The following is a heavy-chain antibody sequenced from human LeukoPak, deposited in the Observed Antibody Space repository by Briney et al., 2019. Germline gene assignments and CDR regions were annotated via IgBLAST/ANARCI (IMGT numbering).Heavy chain of an antibody. CDR3: AKDLGEGYCSSTSCGFDL. CDR2: ISNRDSYT. Sequence: GGSLRLSCEASGFTFSDYHMSWIRQAPGKGLEWVSSISNRDSYTNYADSVKGRFTISRDNAKNSLYLQMNSLRAEDTAVYYCAKDLGEGYCSSTSCGFDLWGRGTLVTVSS. D-gene: IGHD2-2*01. V-gene: IGHV3-11*06. J-gene: IGHJ2*01. CDR1: GFTFSDYH.